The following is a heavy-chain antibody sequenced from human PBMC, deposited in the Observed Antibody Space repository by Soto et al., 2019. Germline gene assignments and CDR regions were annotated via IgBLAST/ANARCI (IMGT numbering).Heavy chain of an antibody. J-gene: IGHJ6*03. V-gene: IGHV3-48*01. CDR1: EFTFSTYA. D-gene: IGHD3-10*01. CDR2: ISSSSQNI. Sequence: EVQLVESGGGLVQPGGSLRLSCAASEFTFSTYAMNWVRQAPGKGLEWVSYISSSSQNILYADSVKGRFTISRDNAKNSLYLQMDSLRAEDTAVYYCARDQSRGQVFYYYMDVWGKGTTVTVSS. CDR3: ARDQSRGQVFYYYMDV.